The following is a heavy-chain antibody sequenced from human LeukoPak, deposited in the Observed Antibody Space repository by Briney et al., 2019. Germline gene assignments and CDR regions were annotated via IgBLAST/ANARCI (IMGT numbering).Heavy chain of an antibody. CDR2: ICCSGGST. D-gene: IGHD3-3*01. J-gene: IGHJ2*01. V-gene: IGHV3-23*01. CDR1: GFTFSSYA. CDR3: AKDNGHDDFWSGYHGVLHLYWYFDL. Sequence: PGGSLRLSCAASGFTFSSYAMSWVRQAPGKGLEWVSAICCSGGSTYYADSVKGRFTISRDNSKNTLYLQMHSLRAEDTAVYYCAKDNGHDDFWSGYHGVLHLYWYFDLWGRGTLVTVSS.